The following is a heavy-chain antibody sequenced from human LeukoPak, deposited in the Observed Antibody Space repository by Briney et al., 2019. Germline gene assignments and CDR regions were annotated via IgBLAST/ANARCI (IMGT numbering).Heavy chain of an antibody. J-gene: IGHJ4*02. CDR1: GGSVSNGNFY. D-gene: IGHD3-10*01. V-gene: IGHV4-61*01. Sequence: PSETLSLTCTVSGGSVSNGNFYWSWLRQPPGKALEWIGYIYYTGSAYYSPSLEGRVRISVDTSKNQFSVKLNSVTAADTAVYYCARSQNYYGSGVYWSPGTLVTVSS. CDR3: ARSQNYYGSGVY. CDR2: IYYTGSA.